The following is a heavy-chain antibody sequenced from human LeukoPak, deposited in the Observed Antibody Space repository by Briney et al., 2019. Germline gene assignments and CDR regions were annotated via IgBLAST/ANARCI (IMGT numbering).Heavy chain of an antibody. CDR2: INPNSGGT. D-gene: IGHD2-2*01. V-gene: IGHV1-2*02. CDR3: ARAIENIVVVPAVPGGY. J-gene: IGHJ4*02. Sequence: GASVKVSCKASGYTFTGYYMQWVRQAPGQGLEWMGWINPNSGGTNYAQKFQGSVTMTRDTSISTANMELSRLRSDDTAVYYCARAIENIVVVPAVPGGYWGQGTLVTVSS. CDR1: GYTFTGYY.